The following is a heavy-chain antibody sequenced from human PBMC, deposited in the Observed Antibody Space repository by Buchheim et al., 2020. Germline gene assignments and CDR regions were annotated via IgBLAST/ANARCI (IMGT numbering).Heavy chain of an antibody. CDR1: GFTFSSYA. CDR3: ARDGKYYDFWSGYYLSGYYYGMDV. CDR2: ISYDGSNK. V-gene: IGHV3-30-3*01. Sequence: QVQLVESGGGVVRPGRSLRLSCAASGFTFSSYAMHWVRQAPGKGLEWVAVISYDGSNKYYADSVKGRFTISRGNSQNTLYLQMNSLRAEDTAVYYCARDGKYYDFWSGYYLSGYYYGMDVWGQGTT. D-gene: IGHD3-3*01. J-gene: IGHJ6*02.